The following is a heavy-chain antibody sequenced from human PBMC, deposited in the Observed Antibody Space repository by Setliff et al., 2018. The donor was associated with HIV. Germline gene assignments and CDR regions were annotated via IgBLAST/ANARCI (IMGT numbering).Heavy chain of an antibody. J-gene: IGHJ4*02. V-gene: IGHV3-21*01. CDR1: GFTFSTYA. Sequence: KPGGSLRLSCAASGFTFSTYAVSWVRQAPGKGLEWVSSISYDSRFIYHADSMKGRFTISSDNAKKLVYLQMNSLRAEDTAIYYCARDRASSGYYARFDHWGQGTLVTVSS. CDR3: ARDRASSGYYARFDH. CDR2: ISYDSRFI. D-gene: IGHD3-22*01.